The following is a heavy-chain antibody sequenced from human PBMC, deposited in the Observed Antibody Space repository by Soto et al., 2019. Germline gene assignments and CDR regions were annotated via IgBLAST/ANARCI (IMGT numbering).Heavy chain of an antibody. V-gene: IGHV3-30-3*01. CDR1: GFSFSNYA. J-gene: IGHJ5*02. CDR2: ISHDGIRK. D-gene: IGHD6-19*01. CDR3: ARDIYSSDYFVKWFAP. Sequence: QVRLVESGGGVVQPGRSLRLSCTASGFSFSNYAMYWFRQPPGKGLEWVAVISHDGIRKHYADSVKGRVTVSRANSNHSLYLQPNSLRGQDTAMSYCARDIYSSDYFVKWFAPWGQGTLVTVSS.